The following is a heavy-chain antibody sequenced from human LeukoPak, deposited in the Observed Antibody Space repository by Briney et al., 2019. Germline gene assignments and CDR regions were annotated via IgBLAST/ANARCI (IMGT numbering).Heavy chain of an antibody. CDR1: GYTFTSYG. V-gene: IGHV1-69*04. CDR3: ARDYSYGYS. D-gene: IGHD5-18*01. CDR2: IIPILGIA. J-gene: IGHJ4*02. Sequence: GASVKVSCKAFGYTFTSYGISWVRQAPGQGLEWMGRIIPILGIANYAQKFQGRVTITADKSTSTAYMELSSLRSEDTAVYYCARDYSYGYSWGQGTLVTVSS.